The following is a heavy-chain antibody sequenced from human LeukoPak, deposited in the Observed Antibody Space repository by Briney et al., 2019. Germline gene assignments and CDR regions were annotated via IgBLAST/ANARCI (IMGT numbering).Heavy chain of an antibody. CDR3: AKGGGNTVAKFNWFDP. CDR1: GFTFSGYW. D-gene: IGHD4-23*01. V-gene: IGHV3-23*01. CDR2: ISGSGGST. J-gene: IGHJ5*02. Sequence: GGSLRLSCAASGFTFSGYWMSWVRQAPGKGLEWVSAISGSGGSTYYADSVKGRFTISRDNSKNTLYLQMNSLRAEDTAVYYCAKGGGNTVAKFNWFDPWGQGTLVTVSS.